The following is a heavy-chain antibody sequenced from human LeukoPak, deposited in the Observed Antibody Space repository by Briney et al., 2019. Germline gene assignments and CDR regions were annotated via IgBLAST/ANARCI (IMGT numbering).Heavy chain of an antibody. Sequence: PGGSLRLSCAASGFTFSSYEMNWVRQAPGKGLEWVSYISSGSTIYYADSVKGRFTISRDNAKNSLYLQMNSLRAEDTAVYYCASLNGTYWGQGTLVTVSS. CDR3: ASLNGTY. J-gene: IGHJ4*02. CDR1: GFTFSSYE. V-gene: IGHV3-48*03. CDR2: ISSGSTI. D-gene: IGHD1-1*01.